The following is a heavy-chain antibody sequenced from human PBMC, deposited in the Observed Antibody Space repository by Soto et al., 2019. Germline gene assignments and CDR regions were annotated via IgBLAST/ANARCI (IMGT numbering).Heavy chain of an antibody. CDR1: GFTFSSYA. V-gene: IGHV3-23*01. CDR3: AKPPLVVVPAATGKYYFDY. D-gene: IGHD2-2*01. CDR2: ISGSGGST. Sequence: GGSLRLSCAASGFTFSSYAMSWVRQAPGTGLEWVSAISGSGGSTYYADSVKGRFTISRDNSKNTLYLQMNSLRAEDTAVYYCAKPPLVVVPAATGKYYFDYWHQGTLVLVSS. J-gene: IGHJ4*02.